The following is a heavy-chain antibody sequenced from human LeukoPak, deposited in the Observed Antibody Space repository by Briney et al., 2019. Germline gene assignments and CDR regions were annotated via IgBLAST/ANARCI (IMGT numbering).Heavy chain of an antibody. V-gene: IGHV3-21*01. CDR3: ASRNWG. D-gene: IGHD3-16*01. CDR1: GFNFNIYS. Sequence: PGGSLRLSCAASGFNFNIYSMYWVRQAPGKGLEWVSSISNSSTYIFYADSVKGRFTISRDNAKRSVYLQMNDLRAEDTAVYYCASRNWGWGQGTLVTVSS. J-gene: IGHJ4*02. CDR2: ISNSSTYI.